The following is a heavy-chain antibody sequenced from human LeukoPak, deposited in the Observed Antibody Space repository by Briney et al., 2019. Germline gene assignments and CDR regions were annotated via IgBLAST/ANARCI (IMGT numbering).Heavy chain of an antibody. Sequence: GGSLRLSCAASGFTFSSYAMSWVRQAPEKGLEWISAISGSGGSTYYADSVKGRFTISRDNSKNTLYLQMNSLRAEDTAVYYCAKDPQSYGIDYWGQGTLVTVSS. CDR2: ISGSGGST. D-gene: IGHD5-18*01. CDR1: GFTFSSYA. V-gene: IGHV3-23*01. CDR3: AKDPQSYGIDY. J-gene: IGHJ4*02.